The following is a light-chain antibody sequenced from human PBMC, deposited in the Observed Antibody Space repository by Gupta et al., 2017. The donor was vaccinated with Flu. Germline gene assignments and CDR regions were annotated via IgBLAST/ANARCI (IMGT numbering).Light chain of an antibody. V-gene: IGKV3-20*01. J-gene: IGKJ1*01. Sequence: DIVLTPSPGTLSLSPGERATLSCRASQSVSSSYLAWYQQKPGQAPRLLIYGASSRATGIPDRFSGSGSGTDFTLTISRLEPEDFAVYYCQQDGSSPTTFGQGTKVEIK. CDR2: GAS. CDR3: QQDGSSPTT. CDR1: QSVSSSY.